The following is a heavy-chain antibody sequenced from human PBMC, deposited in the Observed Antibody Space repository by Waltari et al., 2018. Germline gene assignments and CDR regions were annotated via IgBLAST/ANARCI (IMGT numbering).Heavy chain of an antibody. J-gene: IGHJ4*02. CDR1: GGTFSSYA. Sequence: QVQLVQSGAEVKKPGSSVKVSCKASGGTFSSYAISWVRQAPGKGLEWMGGFDPEDGETIYAQKFQGRVTMTEDTSTDTAYMELSSLRSEDTAVYYCATGVVVVAALIDWGQGTLVTVSS. CDR2: FDPEDGET. V-gene: IGHV1-24*01. D-gene: IGHD2-15*01. CDR3: ATGVVVVAALID.